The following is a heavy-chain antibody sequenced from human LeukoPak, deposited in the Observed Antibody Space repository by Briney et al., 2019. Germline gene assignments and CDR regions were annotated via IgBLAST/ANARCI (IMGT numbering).Heavy chain of an antibody. Sequence: PGGSLRLSCAASGFSFDDLGMTWVRQVPGKGLEWVAGINWNGASTGYADSVRGRFTISRDNAKNSLYLQMNSLRAEDTALYYCARAVCPTIKFCDSSYFMDVWGKGTRSTSP. CDR1: GFSFDDLG. V-gene: IGHV3-20*04. D-gene: IGHD6-6*01. CDR3: ARAVCPTIKFCDSSYFMDV. J-gene: IGHJ6*03. CDR2: INWNGAST.